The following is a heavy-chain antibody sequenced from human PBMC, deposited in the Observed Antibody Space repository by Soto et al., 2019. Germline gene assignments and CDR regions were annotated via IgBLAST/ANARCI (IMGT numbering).Heavy chain of an antibody. D-gene: IGHD3-3*01. J-gene: IGHJ3*02. Sequence: ASGKVSCKASGYTFTSYGISWVRQAPGQGLEWMGWISAYNGNTNYAQKLQGRVTMTTDTSTSTAYMELRSLRSDDTAVYYCARDLDDFWSGYGDAFDIWGQGTMVTVSS. V-gene: IGHV1-18*01. CDR3: ARDLDDFWSGYGDAFDI. CDR2: ISAYNGNT. CDR1: GYTFTSYG.